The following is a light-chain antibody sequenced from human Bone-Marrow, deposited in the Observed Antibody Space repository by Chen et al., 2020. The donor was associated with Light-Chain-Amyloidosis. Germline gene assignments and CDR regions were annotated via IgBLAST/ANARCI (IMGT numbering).Light chain of an antibody. J-gene: IGKJ4*01. CDR3: QQWGDWPLT. Sequence: EIVMTQSPAILSVSPGERATLSCRASQDVGSDLGWYQQKPGQPPRLLMYRYTRATDVPAMVSGSGSGTDFTLTISSLQSEDFAGYYCQQWGDWPLTFGGGTKVEIK. V-gene: IGKV3-15*01. CDR2: RY. CDR1: QDVGSD.